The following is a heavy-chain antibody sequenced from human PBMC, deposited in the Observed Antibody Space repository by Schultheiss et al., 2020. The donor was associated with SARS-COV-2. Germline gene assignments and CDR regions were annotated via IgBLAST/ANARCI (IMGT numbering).Heavy chain of an antibody. V-gene: IGHV2-5*08. CDR2: IYWNDDK. D-gene: IGHD2-15*01. Sequence: QTLSLTCTVSGGSISSYYWSWIRQPPGKALEWLALIYWNDDKRYSPSLKSRLTITKDTSKNQVVLTMTNMDPVDTATYYCAHSDSLGYCSGSDCFLKRFDPWGQGTLVTVSS. CDR1: GGSISSYYW. CDR3: AHSDSLGYCSGSDCFLKRFDP. J-gene: IGHJ5*02.